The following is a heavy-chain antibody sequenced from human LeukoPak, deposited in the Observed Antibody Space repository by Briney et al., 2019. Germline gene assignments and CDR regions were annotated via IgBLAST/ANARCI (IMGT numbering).Heavy chain of an antibody. D-gene: IGHD4-11*01. CDR3: ARGPYSNYRGYYYYYMDV. CDR2: INHSGST. V-gene: IGHV4-34*01. CDR1: GGSFSGYY. J-gene: IGHJ6*03. Sequence: SETLSLTCAVYGGSFSGYYWSWIRQPPGKGLEWIGEINHSGSTNYNPSLKSRVTISVDTSKNQFSLKLSSVTAADTAVYYCARGPYSNYRGYYYYYMDVWGKGTTVTVSS.